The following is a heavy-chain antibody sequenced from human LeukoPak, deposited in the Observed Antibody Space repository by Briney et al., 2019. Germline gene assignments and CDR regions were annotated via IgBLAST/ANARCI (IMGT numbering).Heavy chain of an antibody. CDR1: GFTFSSYA. CDR2: ISYDGSNK. CDR3: ARGDLGYCTSTSCYGPDY. Sequence: PGGSLRLSCAASGFTFSSYAIHWVRQAPGKGLEWVAVISYDGSNKYYTDSVKGRFTISRDNSKDTLYLQMDSLRAEDTAVYYCARGDLGYCTSTSCYGPDYWGQGTLVTVSS. D-gene: IGHD2-2*01. V-gene: IGHV3-30-3*01. J-gene: IGHJ4*02.